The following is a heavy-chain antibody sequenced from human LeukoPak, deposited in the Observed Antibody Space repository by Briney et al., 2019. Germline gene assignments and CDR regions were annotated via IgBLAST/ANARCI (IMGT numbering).Heavy chain of an antibody. D-gene: IGHD3-10*01. CDR1: GFTFSSYE. Sequence: PGGSLRLSCAASGFTFSSYEMNWVRQAPGKGLEWIGEINHSGSTNYNPSLKSRVTISVDTSKNQFSLKLSSVTAADTAVYYCARGRNTMVRGAIGAETRYYYSYYMDVWGKGTTVTVSS. CDR2: INHSGST. CDR3: ARGRNTMVRGAIGAETRYYYSYYMDV. J-gene: IGHJ6*03. V-gene: IGHV4-34*01.